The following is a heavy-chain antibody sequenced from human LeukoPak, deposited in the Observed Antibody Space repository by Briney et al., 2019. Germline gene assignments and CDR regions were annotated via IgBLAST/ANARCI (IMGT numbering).Heavy chain of an antibody. Sequence: ASVKVSCKASGYTFSNYYIYWVRPAPGQGLEWVGGINPSGGSTTYAQKFQGRVTMTRDTSTSTVYMELSSLRSEDTAVYYCARDGARSDFDYWGQGTLVTVSS. CDR3: ARDGARSDFDY. V-gene: IGHV1-46*01. D-gene: IGHD3-3*01. CDR2: INPSGGST. CDR1: GYTFSNYY. J-gene: IGHJ4*02.